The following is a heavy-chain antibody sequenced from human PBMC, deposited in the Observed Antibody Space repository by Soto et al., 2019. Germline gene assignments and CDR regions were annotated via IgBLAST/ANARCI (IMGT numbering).Heavy chain of an antibody. CDR2: ISSSSSYI. CDR3: ASHESYYDSSGSIWFAP. V-gene: IGHV3-21*01. D-gene: IGHD3-22*01. CDR1: GFTFSSYS. Sequence: EVQLVESGGGLVKPGGSLRLSCAASGFTFSSYSMNWVRQAPGKGLEWVASISSSSSYIYYADSVKGRFTISRDNAKNSLYLQMNSLRAEDTSVYYCASHESYYDSSGSIWFAPWGQGTLVTVSS. J-gene: IGHJ5*02.